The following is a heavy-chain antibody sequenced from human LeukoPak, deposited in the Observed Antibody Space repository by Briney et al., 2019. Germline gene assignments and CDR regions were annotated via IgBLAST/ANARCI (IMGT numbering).Heavy chain of an antibody. D-gene: IGHD3-9*01. CDR2: INPSGGST. J-gene: IGHJ4*02. V-gene: IGHV1-46*01. Sequence: GASVKVSCKASGYTFTSYYMHWVRQAPGQGLEWMGIINPSGGSTSYAQKFQGRVTMTRDTSTSTVYMELSSLRSEDTAVYYCARGGVRYFDWTLGYGCDWGQGTLVTVSS. CDR3: ARGGVRYFDWTLGYGCD. CDR1: GYTFTSYY.